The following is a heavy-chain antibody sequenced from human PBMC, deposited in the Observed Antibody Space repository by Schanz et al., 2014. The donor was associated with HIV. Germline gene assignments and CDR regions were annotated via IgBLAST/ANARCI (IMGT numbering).Heavy chain of an antibody. CDR3: VRDNHDSTWYEGYYYGMDV. CDR2: ISRDPSYI. CDR1: GFTFSAYS. V-gene: IGHV3-21*06. D-gene: IGHD6-13*01. Sequence: EEQLVESGGGLVKPGESLRLACAASGFTFSAYSMKWVLQAPGKGLEWVSSISRDPSYIYYADSVKGRFTISRDNAKNSLYLQMNSLRAEDTAVYYCVRDNHDSTWYEGYYYGMDVWGQGTTVTVSS. J-gene: IGHJ6*02.